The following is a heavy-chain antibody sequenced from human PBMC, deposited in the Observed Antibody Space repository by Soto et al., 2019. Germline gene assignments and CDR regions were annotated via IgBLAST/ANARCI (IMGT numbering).Heavy chain of an antibody. CDR2: IKQDGSEK. Sequence: EVQLVESGGGLVQPGGSLRLSCAASGFTFSSYWMSWVRQAPGKGLEWVANIKQDGSEKYYVDSVKGRFTISRDNAKNSLYLQMNSLRAEDTAVYYCARVRSSGWYYFDYWGHGTLVTVSS. J-gene: IGHJ4*01. CDR3: ARVRSSGWYYFDY. D-gene: IGHD6-19*01. CDR1: GFTFSSYW. V-gene: IGHV3-7*01.